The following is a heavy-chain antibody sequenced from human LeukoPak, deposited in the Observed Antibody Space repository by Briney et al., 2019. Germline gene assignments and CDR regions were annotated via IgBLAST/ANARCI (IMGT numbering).Heavy chain of an antibody. J-gene: IGHJ4*02. CDR2: ISSSGSTI. Sequence: GGSLRVSCAAPGFTFSVYYMSWIRQAPGKGLEWVSYISSSGSTIYYADSVEGRFTISRDNAKNSLYLQMNSLRAEDTAVYYCARDIEAAGLFLDYWGQGTLVTVSS. CDR1: GFTFSVYY. D-gene: IGHD6-13*01. CDR3: ARDIEAAGLFLDY. V-gene: IGHV3-11*04.